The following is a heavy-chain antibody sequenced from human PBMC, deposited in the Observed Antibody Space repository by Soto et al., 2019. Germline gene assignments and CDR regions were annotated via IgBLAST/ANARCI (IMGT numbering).Heavy chain of an antibody. J-gene: IGHJ4*02. CDR2: IYYSGST. V-gene: IGHV4-59*01. CDR1: GGSISSYY. Sequence: SETLSLTCTVSGGSISSYYWSWIRQPPGKGLEWIGYIYYSGSTNYNPSLKSRVTISVDTSKNQFSLKLSSVTAADTAVYYCALGGNSGYFDYWGQGTLVTVSS. D-gene: IGHD2-21*02. CDR3: ALGGNSGYFDY.